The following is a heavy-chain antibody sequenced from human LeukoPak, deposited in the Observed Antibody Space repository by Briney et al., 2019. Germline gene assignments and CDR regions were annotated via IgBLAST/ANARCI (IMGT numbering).Heavy chain of an antibody. CDR3: ARDGSYGTFDY. V-gene: IGHV1-69*06. D-gene: IGHD5-18*01. CDR1: GGTFSSYA. Sequence: SVTVSCQASGGTFSSYAISWVRQAPGQGLEWMGGIIPIFGTANYAQKFQGRVTTNADKSTSTAYMELISRRSEDAAVYYCARDGSYGTFDYWGQGTLVTVSS. CDR2: IIPIFGTA. J-gene: IGHJ4*02.